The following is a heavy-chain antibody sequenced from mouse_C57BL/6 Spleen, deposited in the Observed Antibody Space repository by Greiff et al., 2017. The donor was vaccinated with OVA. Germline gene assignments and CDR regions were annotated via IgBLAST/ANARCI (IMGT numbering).Heavy chain of an antibody. D-gene: IGHD1-1*01. CDR2: IWSGGGT. V-gene: IGHV2-2*01. CDR1: GFSLTSYG. CDR3: ATIPSYYYGSSYSYAMDY. Sequence: VQLQQSGPGLVQPSQSLSITCTVSGFSLTSYGVHWVRQSPGKGLEWLGVIWSGGGTAYNAAFITRLSISKDNSKIQVFFKMNSLLADYTAIYYCATIPSYYYGSSYSYAMDYWGQGTSVTVSS. J-gene: IGHJ4*01.